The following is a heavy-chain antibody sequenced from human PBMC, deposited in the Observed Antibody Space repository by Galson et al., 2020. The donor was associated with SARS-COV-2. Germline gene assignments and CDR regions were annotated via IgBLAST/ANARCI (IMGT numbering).Heavy chain of an antibody. CDR1: GGSISSSSYF. D-gene: IGHD1-1*01. CDR3: ARWVNNARVFVI. Sequence: PSETLSLTCTVSGGSISSSSYFWGWIRQPPGKGLEWMGSIYYSGTTHNNPSLQSRVTISVDTSKNQFSLRLSSLTAADTAVYYCARWVNNARVFVIWGQGTMVTVSS. CDR2: IYYSGTT. V-gene: IGHV4-39*01. J-gene: IGHJ3*02.